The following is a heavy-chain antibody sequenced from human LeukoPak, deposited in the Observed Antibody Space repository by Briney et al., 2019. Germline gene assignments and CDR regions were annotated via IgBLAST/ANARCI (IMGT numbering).Heavy chain of an antibody. V-gene: IGHV1-8*01. Sequence: GASVKVSCKASGFTFSSYDINWVRQATGQGLEWMGWMNPNSGNTGYAQKFQDRVAMTRNTSISTAYMELGGLRSDDTAVYYCARGRRDSRQFDYWGQGTLVTVSS. CDR2: MNPNSGNT. J-gene: IGHJ4*02. CDR1: GFTFSSYD. D-gene: IGHD3-10*01. CDR3: ARGRRDSRQFDY.